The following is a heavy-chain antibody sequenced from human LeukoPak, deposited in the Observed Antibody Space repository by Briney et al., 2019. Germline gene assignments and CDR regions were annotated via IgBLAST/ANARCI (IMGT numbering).Heavy chain of an antibody. CDR3: AREYSSGWYAGNYGMDV. CDR1: GYIFTSYY. J-gene: IGHJ6*02. V-gene: IGHV1-2*02. D-gene: IGHD6-19*01. Sequence: PSVKLSCKASGYIFTSYYTHWVRHAPGQGREWMGWINPNSGRTNYAQKFQGRVTMTRDTSIGTAYMELSRLRSDDTAVYYCAREYSSGWYAGNYGMDVWGQGTTVTVSS. CDR2: INPNSGRT.